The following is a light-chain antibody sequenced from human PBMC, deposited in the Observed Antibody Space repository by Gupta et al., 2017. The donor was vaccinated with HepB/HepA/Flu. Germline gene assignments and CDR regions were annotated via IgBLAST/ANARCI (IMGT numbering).Light chain of an antibody. CDR3: AAWDASLSGVV. V-gene: IGLV1-47*01. Sequence: SVLTQPPAASRTPGQRVTISCSGSSSNVGSNYVYWYQQLPGTAPKLLIYRNNQRPSVGPVRYSGSKSGTSASLSISGLRAEEEADYYCAAWDASLSGVVFGGGTKLTVL. CDR1: SSNVGSNY. J-gene: IGLJ2*01. CDR2: RNN.